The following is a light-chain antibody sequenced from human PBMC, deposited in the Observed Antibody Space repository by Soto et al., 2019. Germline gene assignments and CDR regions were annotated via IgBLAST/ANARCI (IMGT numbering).Light chain of an antibody. Sequence: DLQMTQSPTSVSASVGDRVTITCRASQDITRWLAWYQQKPGTAPKLLIYGASSLQSGVPSRFSGSGSETDFTLTISSLQPEDSATYYCQQTNTFPLTFGGGTKVEIK. CDR2: GAS. CDR1: QDITRW. J-gene: IGKJ4*01. CDR3: QQTNTFPLT. V-gene: IGKV1-12*01.